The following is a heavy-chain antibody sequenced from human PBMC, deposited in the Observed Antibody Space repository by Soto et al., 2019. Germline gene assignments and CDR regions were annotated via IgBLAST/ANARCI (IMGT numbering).Heavy chain of an antibody. Sequence: GGSLRLSCAASGFTFSTYAMSWVRQAPGKGLEWVSLISGSGGSTYYADFVKGRFTISRDNSKNTLYLQMNSLRAEDTVVYYCAKDWRYCSSTSCPGYYYMDVWGKGTTVTVSS. J-gene: IGHJ6*03. V-gene: IGHV3-23*01. D-gene: IGHD2-2*01. CDR2: ISGSGGST. CDR1: GFTFSTYA. CDR3: AKDWRYCSSTSCPGYYYMDV.